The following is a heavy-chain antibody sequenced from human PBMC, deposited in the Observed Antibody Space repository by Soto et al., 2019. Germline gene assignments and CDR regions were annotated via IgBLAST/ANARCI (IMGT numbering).Heavy chain of an antibody. D-gene: IGHD5-18*01. CDR1: GGSVTSDEDY. CDR2: ISNSEST. V-gene: IGHV4-30-4*01. CDR3: ATESGSTYGYFDH. Sequence: SETLSLTCTVSGGSVTSDEDYWTWIRQSPGKGLEWIGYISNSESTGYNPSLKTRLSMSVDRSKNQFTLRLTSVTAADTAVYFCATESGSTYGYFDHWGQGTQVTVSS. J-gene: IGHJ4*02.